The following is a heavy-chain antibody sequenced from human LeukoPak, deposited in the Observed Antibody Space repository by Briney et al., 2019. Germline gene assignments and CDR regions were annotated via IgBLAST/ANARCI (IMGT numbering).Heavy chain of an antibody. CDR1: GYSFTSYW. CDR3: ARGSSHSSSWFDYYYGMDV. Sequence: GESLKISCKGSGYSFTSYWIGWVRQMPGKGLEWMGIIYPGDSDTRYSPSFQGQVTISADKSISTAYLQWSSLKASDTAMYYCARGSSHSSSWFDYYYGMDVWGQGTTVTVSS. V-gene: IGHV5-51*01. D-gene: IGHD6-13*01. J-gene: IGHJ6*02. CDR2: IYPGDSDT.